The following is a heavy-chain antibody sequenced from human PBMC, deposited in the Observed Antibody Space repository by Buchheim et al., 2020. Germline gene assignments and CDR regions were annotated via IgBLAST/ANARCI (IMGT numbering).Heavy chain of an antibody. J-gene: IGHJ4*02. CDR1: GFTFSRNG. Sequence: QVQLVESGGGVVQPGRSLRLSCAASGFTFSRNGMHWVRQAPGKGLEWVALIWYDGSKEYYADSVTGRFTISRDNSRDTLYLQMNSLRAEDTAVYYCARLTTSYLDLWGQG. V-gene: IGHV3-33*01. D-gene: IGHD4/OR15-4a*01. CDR2: IWYDGSKE. CDR3: ARLTTSYLDL.